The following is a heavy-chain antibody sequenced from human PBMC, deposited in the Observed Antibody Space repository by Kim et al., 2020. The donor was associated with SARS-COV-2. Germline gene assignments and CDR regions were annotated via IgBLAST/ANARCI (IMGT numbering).Heavy chain of an antibody. Sequence: SETLSLTCNVSGDSINTYYWSWIRQPPGKGLEWIGYIYYSGSTNYNPSLKSRVTMSVDTSPNQFSLRLSSVTAADTAVYYFATHIAYDLIFDSWGQGPLV. CDR3: ATHIAYDLIFDS. CDR1: GDSINTYY. J-gene: IGHJ4*02. V-gene: IGHV4-59*08. D-gene: IGHD5-12*01. CDR2: IYYSGST.